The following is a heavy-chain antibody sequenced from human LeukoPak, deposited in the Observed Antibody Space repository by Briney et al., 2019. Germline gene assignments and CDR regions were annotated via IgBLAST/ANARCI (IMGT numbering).Heavy chain of an antibody. Sequence: GGSLRLSCAASEFTFRSYAMSWVRQAPGKGLEWVSAISGSGGSTYYADPVKGRFTISRDNSKNTLYLQMNSLRAEDTAVYYCAKQTTFPGSYHLANFDYWGQGTLVTVSS. V-gene: IGHV3-23*01. D-gene: IGHD3-10*01. CDR2: ISGSGGST. CDR1: EFTFRSYA. CDR3: AKQTTFPGSYHLANFDY. J-gene: IGHJ4*02.